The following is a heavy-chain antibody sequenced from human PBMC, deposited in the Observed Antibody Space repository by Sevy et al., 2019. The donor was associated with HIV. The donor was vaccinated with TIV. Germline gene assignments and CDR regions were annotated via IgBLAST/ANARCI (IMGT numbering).Heavy chain of an antibody. CDR2: ISNSGDRT. J-gene: IGHJ4*02. CDR3: AKTLGAIASSFDY. CDR1: GFSFNTYA. Sequence: GSLRLSCAASGFSFNTYAMTWVRQAPGKGLEWVSVISNSGDRTYYADSVKGRFTISRDNSKNTLYLQMISLRAEDTAVYYCAKTLGAIASSFDYRGQGTLVTVSS. D-gene: IGHD7-27*01. V-gene: IGHV3-23*01.